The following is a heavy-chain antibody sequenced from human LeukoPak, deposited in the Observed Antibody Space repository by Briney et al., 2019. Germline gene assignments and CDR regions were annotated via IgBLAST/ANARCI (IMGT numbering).Heavy chain of an antibody. Sequence: SVKVSCKASGYTFTGYYMHWVRQAPGQGLEWMGRIIPIFGTANYAQKFQGRVTITTDESTSTAYMELSSLRSEDTAVYYCARYYDSSATTLNYFDYWGQGTLVTVSS. CDR1: GYTFTGYY. CDR3: ARYYDSSATTLNYFDY. J-gene: IGHJ4*02. CDR2: IIPIFGTA. D-gene: IGHD3-22*01. V-gene: IGHV1-69*05.